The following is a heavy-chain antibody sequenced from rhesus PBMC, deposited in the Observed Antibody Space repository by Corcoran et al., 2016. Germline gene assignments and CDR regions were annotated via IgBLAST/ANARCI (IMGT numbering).Heavy chain of an antibody. J-gene: IGHJ4*01. CDR3: SRQNYVDDYAYVGDFYFDS. CDR1: GFSLSTSGMR. D-gene: IGHD3-9*01. V-gene: IGHV2S2*01. Sequence: QVTLKESGPALVKPTQTLTLTCTFSGFSLSTSGMRVTWLRQPPGKALEWLPRIDWNNSRYYTASWKSRPASSKDTSQNQVFLTRTNMDPKDTATYYCSRQNYVDDYAYVGDFYFDSRGQGVLVTVSS. CDR2: IDWNNSR.